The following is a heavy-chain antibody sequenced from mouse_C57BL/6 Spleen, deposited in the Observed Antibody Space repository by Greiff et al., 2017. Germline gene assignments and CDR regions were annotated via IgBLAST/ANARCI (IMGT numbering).Heavy chain of an antibody. CDR1: GYTFTSYW. Sequence: VQLQQSGAELAKPGASVKLSCKASGYTFTSYWMHWVKQRPGQGLEWIGYLNPSRGYTTYNQKFKDKATLTADKSSSTAYMQLSSLTYEDSAVYYCARRIYYDYEGDAMDDWGQGTSVTVSS. V-gene: IGHV1-7*01. D-gene: IGHD2-4*01. CDR3: ARRIYYDYEGDAMDD. J-gene: IGHJ4*01. CDR2: LNPSRGYT.